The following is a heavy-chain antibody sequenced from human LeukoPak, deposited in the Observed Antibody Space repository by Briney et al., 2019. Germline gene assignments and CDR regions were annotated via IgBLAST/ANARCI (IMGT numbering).Heavy chain of an antibody. Sequence: GGSLRLSCAASGFTFSSYSMNWVHQAPWKGLEWVSSICSTSVYIYYADSVKGRFTISRDNSKNSLYLQMNSLRAEDTAVYYCARVPAGVIGMKDAFDIWGQGTMVTVSS. D-gene: IGHD3-16*02. V-gene: IGHV3-21*01. CDR1: GFTFSSYS. CDR3: ARVPAGVIGMKDAFDI. CDR2: ICSTSVYI. J-gene: IGHJ3*02.